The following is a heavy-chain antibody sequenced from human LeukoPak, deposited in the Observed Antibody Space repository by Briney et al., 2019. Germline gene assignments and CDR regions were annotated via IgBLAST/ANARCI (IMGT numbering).Heavy chain of an antibody. CDR1: GFTFDDYG. CDR3: AKAYQLLPYYYFDY. Sequence: GGSLRLSCAASGFTFDDYGMSWVRQAPGKGLEWVSAISGSGGSTYYADSVKGRFTISRDNSKNTLYLQMNSLRAEDTAVYYCAKAYQLLPYYYFDYWGQGTLVTVSS. J-gene: IGHJ4*02. D-gene: IGHD2-2*01. CDR2: ISGSGGST. V-gene: IGHV3-23*01.